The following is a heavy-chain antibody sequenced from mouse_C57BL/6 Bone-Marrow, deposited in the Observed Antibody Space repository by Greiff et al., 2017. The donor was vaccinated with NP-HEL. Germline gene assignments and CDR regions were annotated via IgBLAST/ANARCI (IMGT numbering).Heavy chain of an antibody. CDR2: IYPRSGNT. CDR1: GYTFTSYG. CDR3: ARESNYQYYYAMDY. Sequence: QVQLQQSGAELARPGASVKLSCKASGYTFTSYGISWVKQRTGQGLEWIGEIYPRSGNTYYNEKFKGKATLTADKTSSTAYMELRSLTSADYAVYFCARESNYQYYYAMDYWGQGTSVTVSS. V-gene: IGHV1-81*01. D-gene: IGHD2-5*01. J-gene: IGHJ4*01.